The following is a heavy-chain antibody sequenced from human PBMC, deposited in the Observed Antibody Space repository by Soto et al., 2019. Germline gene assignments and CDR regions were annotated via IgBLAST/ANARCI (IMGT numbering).Heavy chain of an antibody. J-gene: IGHJ3*02. CDR3: ASLRGPYGGTSRGVFDI. V-gene: IGHV1-69*06. CDR2: IIPYFHTA. Sequence: QVQLVQSGAEVKKPGSSVKVSCKASAVSFSSNALTWVRQAPGQGLEWMGGIIPYFHTANYAQKFQGRVTITADKATSIAYMELSSLGSEDTAVYYCASLRGPYGGTSRGVFDIWGQGTMVTVSS. CDR1: AVSFSSNA. D-gene: IGHD4-17*01.